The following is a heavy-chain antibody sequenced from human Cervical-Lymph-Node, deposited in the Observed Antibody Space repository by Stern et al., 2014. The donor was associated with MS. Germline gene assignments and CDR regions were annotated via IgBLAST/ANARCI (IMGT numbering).Heavy chain of an antibody. Sequence: DQLVESGGGLVQPGRSLRLSCAASGFVFRRYALHWVRQAPGKGLEWVALISYDGRDKYYTDSVKGRFTVSRDNSNNTVDLEMNSLRLEDTAVYYCAKGGSGSYLDWGQGSLVTVSS. CDR2: ISYDGRDK. CDR3: AKGGSGSYLD. D-gene: IGHD1-26*01. CDR1: GFVFRRYA. J-gene: IGHJ4*02. V-gene: IGHV3-30*04.